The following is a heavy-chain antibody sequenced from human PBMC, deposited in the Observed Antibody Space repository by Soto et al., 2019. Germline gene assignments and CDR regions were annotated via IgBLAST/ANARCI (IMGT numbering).Heavy chain of an antibody. CDR2: IRSKANSYAT. V-gene: IGHV3-73*02. CDR3: TRRKDYYYYGMDV. Sequence: EVLLVESGGGLVQPGGSLKLSCAASGFTFSGSAMHWVRQASGKGLEWVGRIRSKANSYATAYAASVKGRFTISRDDSKNTAYLQMNSLKTEDTAVYYCTRRKDYYYYGMDVWGQGTTVTVSS. CDR1: GFTFSGSA. J-gene: IGHJ6*02.